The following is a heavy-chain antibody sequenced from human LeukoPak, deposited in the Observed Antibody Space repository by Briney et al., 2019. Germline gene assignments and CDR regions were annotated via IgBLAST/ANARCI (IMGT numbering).Heavy chain of an antibody. D-gene: IGHD6-13*01. CDR1: GFTFSSYW. V-gene: IGHV3-7*01. CDR2: IKQDGSEK. J-gene: IGHJ4*02. Sequence: QAGGSLRLSCAASGFTFSSYWMSWVRQAPGKGLEWVANIKQDGSEKYYVDSVKGRFTISRDNAKNSLYLQMNSLRAEDTAVYYCARAPPRLFGRSSWYWYFDYGGRGTLVTVPS. CDR3: ARAPPRLFGRSSWYWYFDY.